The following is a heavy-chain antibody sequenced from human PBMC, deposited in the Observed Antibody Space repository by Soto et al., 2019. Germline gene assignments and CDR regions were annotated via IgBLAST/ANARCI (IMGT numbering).Heavy chain of an antibody. CDR2: IHGGDSNT. CDR3: ARRVTSSTGWDY. Sequence: ESLKISFKGSGYMFTNYWIGWVRRMPGKGLEWMGIIHGGDSNTRYSPSFDGQVTISTDKSIDTAYLQWSSLKASDTAMYYCARRVTSSTGWDYWGQGTLVTVSS. CDR1: GYMFTNYW. V-gene: IGHV5-51*01. D-gene: IGHD6-19*01. J-gene: IGHJ4*02.